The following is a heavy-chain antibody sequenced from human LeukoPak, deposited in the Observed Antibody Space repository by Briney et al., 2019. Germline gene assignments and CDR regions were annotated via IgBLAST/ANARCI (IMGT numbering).Heavy chain of an antibody. CDR2: INSNGGST. CDR3: AREGSYGDSDY. J-gene: IGHJ4*02. CDR1: GFTFSSYG. V-gene: IGHV3-64*01. D-gene: IGHD5-18*01. Sequence: PGGSLRLSCAASGFTFSSYGMHWVRHAPGKGLEYVSAINSNGGSTYYANSVKGRFTISRDNSKNTLYLQMGSLRAEDMAVYYCAREGSYGDSDYWGQGTLVTVSS.